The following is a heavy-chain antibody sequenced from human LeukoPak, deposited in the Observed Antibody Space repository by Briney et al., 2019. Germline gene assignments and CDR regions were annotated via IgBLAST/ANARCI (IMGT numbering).Heavy chain of an antibody. Sequence: SETLSRTCAVYGGSFSGYYWSWIRQPPGKGLEWIGEINHSGSTNYNPSLKSRVTISVDTSKNQFSLKLSSVTAADTAVYYCARGGSSSWRKNYFDYWGQGPLVTVSS. J-gene: IGHJ4*02. D-gene: IGHD6-13*01. V-gene: IGHV4-34*01. CDR2: INHSGST. CDR1: GGSFSGYY. CDR3: ARGGSSSWRKNYFDY.